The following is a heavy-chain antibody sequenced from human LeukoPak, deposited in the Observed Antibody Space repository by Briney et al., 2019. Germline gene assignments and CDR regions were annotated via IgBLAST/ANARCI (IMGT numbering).Heavy chain of an antibody. J-gene: IGHJ4*02. Sequence: GGSLRLSCAASGFTFSSYSMNWVRQAPGKGLEWVSYISSSSSTIYYADSVKGRFTISRDNAKNSLYLQMNSLRAEDTAVYYCARGAAAAPDDYWGQGTLVTVSS. CDR3: ARGAAAAPDDY. D-gene: IGHD6-13*01. CDR1: GFTFSSYS. V-gene: IGHV3-48*01. CDR2: ISSSSSTI.